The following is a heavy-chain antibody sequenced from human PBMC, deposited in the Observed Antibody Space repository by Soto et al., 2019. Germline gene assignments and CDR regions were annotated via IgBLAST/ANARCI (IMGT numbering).Heavy chain of an antibody. CDR3: ARARMVRGIIYYYGMDV. CDR1: GGSISSDGNY. CDR2: IYYSGST. D-gene: IGHD3-10*01. Sequence: QVQLQESGPGLVKSSQTLSLTCTVSGGSISSDGNYWSWIRQHPGKGLEWIGYIYYSGSTYYNPSLKSRFAISVDTSKNQFSLKLNSVTAADRAVYYCARARMVRGIIYYYGMDVWGQGTTVTVSS. J-gene: IGHJ6*02. V-gene: IGHV4-31*03.